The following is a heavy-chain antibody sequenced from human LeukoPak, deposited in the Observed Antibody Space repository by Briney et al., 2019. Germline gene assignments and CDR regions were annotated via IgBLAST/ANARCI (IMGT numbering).Heavy chain of an antibody. CDR2: VSGSGRGENT. Sequence: GGSLRLSCAASGFTFSSSAMSWVRQAPGKGLEWVSNVSGSGRGENTYYADSVKGRFTISRDNSKHTLYLQMNSLRADDTAVYYCAKDYYDSYYFDHWGQGTQVTVSS. CDR3: AKDYYDSYYFDH. D-gene: IGHD3-3*01. CDR1: GFTFSSSA. J-gene: IGHJ4*02. V-gene: IGHV3-23*01.